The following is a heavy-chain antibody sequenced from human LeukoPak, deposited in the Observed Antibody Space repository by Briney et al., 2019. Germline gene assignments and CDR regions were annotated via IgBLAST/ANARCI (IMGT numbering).Heavy chain of an antibody. V-gene: IGHV4-34*01. CDR1: GGSFSGYY. CDR2: INHSGST. Sequence: SETLSLTCAVYGGSFSGYYWSWIRQPPGKGLEWIGEINHSGSTNYNPSLKSRVTISVDTSKNQFSLKLSSVTAANTAVYYCAKDGAARPYDYWGQGTLVTVSS. J-gene: IGHJ4*02. CDR3: AKDGAARPYDY. D-gene: IGHD6-6*01.